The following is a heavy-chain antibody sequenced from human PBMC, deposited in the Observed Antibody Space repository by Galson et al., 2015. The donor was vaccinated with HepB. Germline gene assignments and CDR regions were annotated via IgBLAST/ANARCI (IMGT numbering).Heavy chain of an antibody. CDR2: IWYDGSNK. CDR1: GFSFSSYG. V-gene: IGHV3-33*01. D-gene: IGHD3-22*01. Sequence: SLRLSCAASGFSFSSYGMHWVRQAPGKGLEWVAVIWYDGSNKYYGDSVKGRFTISRDNSNNTLYLQMNSLRAEDTAVYYCARAQITMSVGYSDYWGQGTLVTVSS. J-gene: IGHJ4*02. CDR3: ARAQITMSVGYSDY.